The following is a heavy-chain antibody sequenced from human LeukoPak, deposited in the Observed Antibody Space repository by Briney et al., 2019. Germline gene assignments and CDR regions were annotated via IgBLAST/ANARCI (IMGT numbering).Heavy chain of an antibody. CDR1: GGTFSSYA. D-gene: IGHD2-2*01. CDR3: ARGSCSSTSCSPRYNWFDP. J-gene: IGHJ5*02. CDR2: IIPILGIA. Sequence: VKVSCKASGGTFSSYAISWVRQAPGQGLEWMGRIIPILGIANYAQKFQGRVTITADKSTSTAYMELSSLRSEDTAVYYCARGSCSSTSCSPRYNWFDPWGQGTLVTVSS. V-gene: IGHV1-69*04.